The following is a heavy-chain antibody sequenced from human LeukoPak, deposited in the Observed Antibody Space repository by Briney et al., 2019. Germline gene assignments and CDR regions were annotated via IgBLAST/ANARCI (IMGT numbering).Heavy chain of an antibody. CDR3: ARTTEGGYTYDYFYYYYMDV. D-gene: IGHD5-18*01. V-gene: IGHV4-59*01. Sequence: SETLSLTCTVSGGSISSYYWSWIRQPPGKGLEWIGYIYYSGSTNYNPSLKSRVTMSVDTSKNQFSLKLNSVTAADTAVYYCARTTEGGYTYDYFYYYYMDVWSKGTTVTISS. CDR2: IYYSGST. CDR1: GGSISSYY. J-gene: IGHJ6*03.